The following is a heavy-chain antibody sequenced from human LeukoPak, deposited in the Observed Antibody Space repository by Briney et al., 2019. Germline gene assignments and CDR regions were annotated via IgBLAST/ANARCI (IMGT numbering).Heavy chain of an antibody. CDR2: INPKTGDT. CDR1: GYTFTGYY. CDR3: ARGRISN. Sequence: ASVTVSCKASGYTFTGYYIHWVRQSPGQGPEWMAWINPKTGDTNYAHKLQGRLTLTRDTSISTAYLQLTDLTSDDTGVFYCARGRISNWGQGTPLLVSS. J-gene: IGHJ4*02. D-gene: IGHD2-15*01. V-gene: IGHV1-2*07.